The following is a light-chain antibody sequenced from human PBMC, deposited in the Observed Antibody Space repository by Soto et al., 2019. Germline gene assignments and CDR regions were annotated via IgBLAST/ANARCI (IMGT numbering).Light chain of an antibody. Sequence: QSALTQPRSVSGSPGQSVTISCTGTSSDVGVYNYVSWYQQHPGKAPQLVIYDVIKRPSGVPYRFSGSKSGNTASLTLSWLQAEDEAGFFWCSYAGSSLWVFGGGDQADRP. CDR3: CSYAGSSLWV. V-gene: IGLV2-11*01. CDR1: SSDVGVYNY. J-gene: IGLJ3*02. CDR2: DVI.